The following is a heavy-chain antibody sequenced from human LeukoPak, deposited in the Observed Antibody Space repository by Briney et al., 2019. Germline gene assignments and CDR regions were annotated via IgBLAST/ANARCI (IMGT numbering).Heavy chain of an antibody. J-gene: IGHJ4*02. CDR2: INPNSGGT. CDR1: GYTFTGYY. CDR3: ARLYYDSAYYFDY. Sequence: GALVKVSCKASGYTFTGYYMHWVRQAPGQGLEWRGWINPNSGGTNYTQKFQGRVTMTRVTSISTAYLELSRLRSDDTAVYYCARLYYDSAYYFDYWGQGTLVTVSS. V-gene: IGHV1-2*02. D-gene: IGHD3-22*01.